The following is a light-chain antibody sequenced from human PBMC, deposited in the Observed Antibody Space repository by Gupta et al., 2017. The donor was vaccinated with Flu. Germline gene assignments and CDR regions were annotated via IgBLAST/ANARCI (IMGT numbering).Light chain of an antibody. CDR1: QSLLQSNGYNY. V-gene: IGKV2-28*01. J-gene: IGKJ4*01. CDR3: MQALQTPL. CDR2: VGS. Sequence: DNVMTQSPVSLPVTPGEPASISCRSSQSLLQSNGYNYLEWYVQKPGQSPQLLINVGSNRASGVPDRFSGSGSGTDFTLESRRVEAEDVGVYYCMQALQTPLFGGGTKVEIK.